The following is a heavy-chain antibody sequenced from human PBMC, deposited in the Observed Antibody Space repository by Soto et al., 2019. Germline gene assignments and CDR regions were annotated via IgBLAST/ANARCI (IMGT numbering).Heavy chain of an antibody. V-gene: IGHV1-8*02. CDR1: GDTLTTQG. CDR3: GRVRMFQ. CDR2: MDPNSGVA. J-gene: IGHJ1*01. Sequence: ASVNRSWKAFGDTLTTQGMNCVRQAPEQGLEWLGWMDPNSGVAGYAQKFQGRVIMTRDTSTSTAHMELSGLTSEDTAVYYCGRVRMFQ.